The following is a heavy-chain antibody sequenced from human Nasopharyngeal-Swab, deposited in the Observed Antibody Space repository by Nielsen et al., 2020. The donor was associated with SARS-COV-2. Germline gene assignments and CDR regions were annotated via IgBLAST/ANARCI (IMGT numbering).Heavy chain of an antibody. V-gene: IGHV1-18*01. J-gene: IGHJ6*03. Sequence: ASAKVSCKASGFMLNNNFGISWVRQAPGQGPEWMGWINSYNDDTDYGQKFQGRLTMTIDTSRNTADMELRSLRSDDTAVYFCARKASAPGFSFYYYMDVWGKGTTVTVSS. CDR1: GFMLNNNFG. D-gene: IGHD1-14*01. CDR3: ARKASAPGFSFYYYMDV. CDR2: INSYNDDT.